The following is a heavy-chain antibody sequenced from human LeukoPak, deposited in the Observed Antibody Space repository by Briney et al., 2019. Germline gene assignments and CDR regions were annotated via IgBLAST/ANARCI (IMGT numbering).Heavy chain of an antibody. J-gene: IGHJ4*02. CDR2: IYYSGST. CDR1: GDSISSFY. CDR3: ARHKPSGSGSLAPYYFDY. D-gene: IGHD3-10*01. Sequence: SETLSLTCTVSGDSISSFYWYWIRQPPGKGLEWIGYIYYSGSTDYNPSLKSRVTISVDTPKNQFSLELSSATAADTAVYYCARHKPSGSGSLAPYYFDYWGQGTLVTVSS. V-gene: IGHV4-59*08.